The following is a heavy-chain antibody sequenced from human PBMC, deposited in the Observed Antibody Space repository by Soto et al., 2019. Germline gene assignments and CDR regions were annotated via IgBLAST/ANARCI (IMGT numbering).Heavy chain of an antibody. J-gene: IGHJ4*02. V-gene: IGHV3-23*01. D-gene: IGHD2-15*01. CDR3: AKDLDIVDVVGATHAFDY. CDR2: ITDSGAGT. CDR1: GFRFNNYG. Sequence: EVQLLESGGGLVQPGGSLRLSCAASGFRFNNYGMSWVRQAPGKGLEWVSSITDSGAGTKYADSVKGRFTISRDKSKNTLYLQMNSLRAEDTAIYYCAKDLDIVDVVGATHAFDYWGQGTLVTVSS.